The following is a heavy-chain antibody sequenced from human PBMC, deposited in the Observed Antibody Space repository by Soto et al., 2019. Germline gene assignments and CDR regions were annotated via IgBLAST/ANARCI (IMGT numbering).Heavy chain of an antibody. CDR2: IFHTAIT. Sequence: QVQLQQSGPGLMKPSETLSLTCTVSGDSISSSYWSWFRQPPGKGLEYIRFIFHTAITSYKPSLKSRVTISRDTSKNQFSLTLNSVTAADTAVYYCAKGAGRDGYNTARGQGTLVTVSA. CDR3: AKGAGRDGYNTA. D-gene: IGHD5-12*01. V-gene: IGHV4-59*03. CDR1: GDSISSSY. J-gene: IGHJ4*02.